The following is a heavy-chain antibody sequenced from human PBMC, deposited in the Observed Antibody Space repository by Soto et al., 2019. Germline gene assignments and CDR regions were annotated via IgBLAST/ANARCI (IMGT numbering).Heavy chain of an antibody. J-gene: IGHJ1*01. D-gene: IGHD3-22*01. V-gene: IGHV4-31*03. Sequence: SETLSLTCTVSGGSISSGGYYWSWIRQHPGKGLEWIGYIYYSGSTYYNPSLKSRVTISVDTSKNQFSLKLSSVTAADTAVYYCARVTYYYACSGYYPEYFQHWGQGTLVTVSS. CDR3: ARVTYYYACSGYYPEYFQH. CDR2: IYYSGST. CDR1: GGSISSGGYY.